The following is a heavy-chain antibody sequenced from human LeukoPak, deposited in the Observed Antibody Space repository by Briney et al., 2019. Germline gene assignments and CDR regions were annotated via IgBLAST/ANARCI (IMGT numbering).Heavy chain of an antibody. V-gene: IGHV1-8*01. CDR1: GYTFTSYD. CDR3: ARGFGSSGWSSYFY. J-gene: IGHJ4*02. Sequence: ASVKVSCKASGYTFTSYDINWVRQATGQGLEWMGWMNPNSGNTGYAQKFQGRVTMTRNTSISTAYMELSSLRSEDTAVYYCARGFGSSGWSSYFYWGQGTLVTVSS. D-gene: IGHD6-19*01. CDR2: MNPNSGNT.